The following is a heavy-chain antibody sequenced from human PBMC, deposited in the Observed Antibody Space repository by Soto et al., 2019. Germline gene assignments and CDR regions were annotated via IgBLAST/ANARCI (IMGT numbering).Heavy chain of an antibody. CDR1: GFTFSDHY. CDR2: IRNKGNSYTT. CDR3: TRGLNFRYLVTTWDS. V-gene: IGHV3-72*01. J-gene: IGHJ5*01. D-gene: IGHD4-17*01. Sequence: EVQLVESGGGLVQPGASLRLSCVASGFTFSDHYMDWVRQTPGKGLEWVGRIRNKGNSYTTVYAASVKDRFTISRDDSKNSLYLQMNSLKTEDTAVYYCTRGLNFRYLVTTWDSWGQGTLVTVSS.